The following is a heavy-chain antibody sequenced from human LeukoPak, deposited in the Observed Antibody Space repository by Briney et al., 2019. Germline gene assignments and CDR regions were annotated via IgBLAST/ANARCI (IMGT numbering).Heavy chain of an antibody. CDR3: ARGPRGFDY. V-gene: IGHV4-34*01. J-gene: IGHJ4*02. Sequence: SETLSLTCAVYGGSFSGYYWSWIRQPPGKGLERIGEINHSGNTNYNPSLKSRVTISVDTSKNQFSLKLSSVTAADTAVYYCARGPRGFDYWGQGTLVTVSS. CDR1: GGSFSGYY. CDR2: INHSGNT.